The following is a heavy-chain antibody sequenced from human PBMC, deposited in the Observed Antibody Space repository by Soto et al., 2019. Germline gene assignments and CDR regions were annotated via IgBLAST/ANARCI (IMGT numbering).Heavy chain of an antibody. Sequence: QVQLVQSGAEVKKPGSSVKVSCKASGGTFSSYAISWVRQAPGQGLEWMGGIIPIFGTANYAQKFQGRVTITADEYTSTAYMELSSLSSEDTAVYYCARTAMAINWFDPWGQGTLVTVSS. V-gene: IGHV1-69*12. J-gene: IGHJ5*02. D-gene: IGHD5-18*01. CDR3: ARTAMAINWFDP. CDR2: IIPIFGTA. CDR1: GGTFSSYA.